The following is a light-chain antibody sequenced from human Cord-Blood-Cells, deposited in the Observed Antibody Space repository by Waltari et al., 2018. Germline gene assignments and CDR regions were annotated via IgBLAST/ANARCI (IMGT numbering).Light chain of an antibody. CDR1: SIDVGGYNY. V-gene: IGLV2-14*01. Sequence: SALTQPASVSGSPGQSITISCTGTSIDVGGYNYFSWYQQHPGKAPKLVIYDVSKRPSGVSNRFSGSKSGNTASLTISGLQAEDEADYYCSTYTSSSTLVFGGGTKLTVL. CDR3: STYTSSSTLV. J-gene: IGLJ3*02. CDR2: DVS.